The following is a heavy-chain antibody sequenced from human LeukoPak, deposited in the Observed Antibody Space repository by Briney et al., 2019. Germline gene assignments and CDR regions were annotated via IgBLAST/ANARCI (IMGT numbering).Heavy chain of an antibody. CDR3: ARSPDYYDSSGYCVDY. J-gene: IGHJ4*02. CDR1: GFTSSSYW. V-gene: IGHV3-74*01. Sequence: GGSLGLSCAASGFTSSSYWMHWVRQAPGKGLVWVSRINSDGSSTSYADSVKGRFTISRDNAKNTLYLQMNSLRAEDTAVYYCARSPDYYDSSGYCVDYWGQGTLVTVSS. D-gene: IGHD3-22*01. CDR2: INSDGSST.